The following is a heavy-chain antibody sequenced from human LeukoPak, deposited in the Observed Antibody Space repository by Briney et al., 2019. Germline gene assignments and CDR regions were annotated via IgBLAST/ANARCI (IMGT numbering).Heavy chain of an antibody. CDR3: AKYSGSYFGVDV. Sequence: PSETLSLTCGVYGGSFSGYYWSWIRQPPGKGLEWIGEIVHSGSTYYNPSLKSRVTISVDTSKNQFSLKLSSVTAADTAVYYCAKYSGSYFGVDVWGKGTTVTVSS. CDR2: IVHSGST. V-gene: IGHV4-34*12. D-gene: IGHD1-26*01. J-gene: IGHJ6*04. CDR1: GGSFSGYY.